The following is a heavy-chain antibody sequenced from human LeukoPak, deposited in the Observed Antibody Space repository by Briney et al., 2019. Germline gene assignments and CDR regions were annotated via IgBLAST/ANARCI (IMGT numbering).Heavy chain of an antibody. CDR1: GFTFSSYA. V-gene: IGHV3-30-3*01. J-gene: IGHJ4*02. D-gene: IGHD3-22*01. CDR2: ISYDGSNK. Sequence: GGSLRLSCAASGFTFSSYAMHWVRQTPGKGLEWVAVISYDGSNKYYADSVKGRFTISRDNSKNTLYLQMNSLRAEDTAVYYCARDPLNDSSGYYPFDYWGQGTLVTVSS. CDR3: ARDPLNDSSGYYPFDY.